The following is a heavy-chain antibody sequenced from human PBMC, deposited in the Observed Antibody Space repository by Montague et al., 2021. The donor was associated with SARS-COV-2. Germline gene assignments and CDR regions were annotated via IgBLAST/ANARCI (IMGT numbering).Heavy chain of an antibody. J-gene: IGHJ5*02. V-gene: IGHV4-34*01. CDR1: GGSFSGYF. CDR3: ARERGRVVDYFDP. D-gene: IGHD4-11*01. Sequence: ETLSLTCAVYGGSFSGYFWSWIRQTPGRGLEWIGEINHGGTADYNPSLKSRVTLSVDTSKAQFSLILTSVTAADTAVYYCARERGRVVDYFDPWGQGTLVTVSS. CDR2: INHGGTA.